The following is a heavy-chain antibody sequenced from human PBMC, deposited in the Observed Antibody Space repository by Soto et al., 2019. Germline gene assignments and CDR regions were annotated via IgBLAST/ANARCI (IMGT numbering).Heavy chain of an antibody. D-gene: IGHD4-17*01. CDR2: INPSGGST. CDR1: GYTFTSYY. J-gene: IGHJ5*02. V-gene: IGHV1-46*01. Sequence: GASVKVSCKASGYTFTSYYMHWVRQAPGQGLEWMGIINPSGGSTSYAQKFQGRVTMTRDTSTSTVYMELSSLRSEDTAVYYCVRDGDYGDYGRYRWFDPWGQGTVVTVSS. CDR3: VRDGDYGDYGRYRWFDP.